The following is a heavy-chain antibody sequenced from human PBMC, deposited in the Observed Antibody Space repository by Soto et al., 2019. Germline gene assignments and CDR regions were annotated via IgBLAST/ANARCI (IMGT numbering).Heavy chain of an antibody. V-gene: IGHV3-21*01. J-gene: IGHJ6*02. CDR2: ISSSSSYI. CDR1: GFTFSSYS. CDR3: ARGDRDGYNSDYYGMDV. Sequence: GGSLRLSCAASGFTFSSYSMNWVRQAPGKGLEWVSSISSSSSYIYYADSVKGRFTISRDNAKNSLYLQMNSLRAEDTAVYYCARGDRDGYNSDYYGMDVWGQGTTVTVSS. D-gene: IGHD5-12*01.